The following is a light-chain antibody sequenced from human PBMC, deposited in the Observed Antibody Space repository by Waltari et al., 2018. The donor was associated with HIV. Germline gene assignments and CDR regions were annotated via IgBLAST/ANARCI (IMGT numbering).Light chain of an antibody. CDR3: ATWDDTLNGWV. CDR1: SSNIGSNT. CDR2: YNN. V-gene: IGLV1-44*01. J-gene: IGLJ3*02. Sequence: QSVLTQPPSASGTPGQRVTISCSGSSSNIGSNTVNWYQHVPGTAPKLLINYNNHRPSGVPDRFAGSKSGTSASLAISGLQSEDEADYYCATWDDTLNGWVFGGGTKLTVL.